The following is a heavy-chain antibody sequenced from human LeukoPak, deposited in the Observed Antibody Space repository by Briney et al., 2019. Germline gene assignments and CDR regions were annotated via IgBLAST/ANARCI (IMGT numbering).Heavy chain of an antibody. CDR2: ISSSSSTI. CDR3: ARDRGPYSYGDPKDY. D-gene: IGHD5-18*01. J-gene: IGHJ4*02. V-gene: IGHV3-48*01. CDR1: GFTFSSYS. Sequence: PGGSLRLSCAASGFTFSSYSMNWVRQAPGKGLEWVSYISSSSSTIYYADSVKGRFTISRDNAKNSLYLQMNSLRAEDTAVYYCARDRGPYSYGDPKDYWGQGTLVTVSS.